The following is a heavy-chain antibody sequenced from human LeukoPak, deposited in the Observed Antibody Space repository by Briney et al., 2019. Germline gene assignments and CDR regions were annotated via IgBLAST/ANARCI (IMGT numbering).Heavy chain of an antibody. CDR2: IYYSGST. CDR3: ARNGGGGYIDY. D-gene: IGHD3-22*01. V-gene: IGHV4-39*01. J-gene: IGHJ4*02. Sequence: SETLSLTCTVSGGSLSGYHWSWIRQPPWKGLEWIGSIYYSGSTFYNPSLKSRVTIFMDTSKNQFSLKLSSVTAADTAVFFCARNGGGGYIDYWGQGTLVTVSS. CDR1: GGSLSGYH.